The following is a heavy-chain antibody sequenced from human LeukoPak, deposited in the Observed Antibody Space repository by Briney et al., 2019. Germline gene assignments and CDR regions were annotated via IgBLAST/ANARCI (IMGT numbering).Heavy chain of an antibody. V-gene: IGHV1-18*01. CDR1: GYTLTRSA. CDR3: ARDHYDILTGFPY. CDR2: ISAYNGNT. D-gene: IGHD3-9*01. J-gene: IGHJ4*02. Sequence: ASAKVSCKQSGYTLTRSATSWVRQAPGQGLEWMGWISAYNGNTNYAQKLQGRVTMTTDTSTSTAYMELRSLRSDDTAVYYCARDHYDILTGFPYWGQGTLVTVSS.